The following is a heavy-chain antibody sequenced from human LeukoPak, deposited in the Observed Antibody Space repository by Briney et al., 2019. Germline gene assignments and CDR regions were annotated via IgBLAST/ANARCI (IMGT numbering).Heavy chain of an antibody. J-gene: IGHJ5*02. CDR3: ERDYGA. D-gene: IGHD4/OR15-4a*01. CDR1: GLTFSRYW. V-gene: IGHV3-74*03. CDR2: INSDGSAT. Sequence: GGSLRLSCAASGLTFSRYWMHWVRQAPGKGLVWVSRINSDGSATTYADFVKGRFTISRDNAKNTLYLQMNSLRVDDTAMSYCERDYGAWGQGTLVTVSP.